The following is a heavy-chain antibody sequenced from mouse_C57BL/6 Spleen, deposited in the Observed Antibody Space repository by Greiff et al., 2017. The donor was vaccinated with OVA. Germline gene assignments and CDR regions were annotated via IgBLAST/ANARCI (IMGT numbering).Heavy chain of an antibody. CDR2: IHPNSGST. J-gene: IGHJ4*01. Sequence: QVQLQQPGAELVKPGASVKLSCKASGYTFTSYWMHWVKQRPGQGLEWIGMIHPNSGSTNYNEKFKSKATLTVDKSSSTAYMQLSSLTSEDSAVYYCASRGYDGRVYAMDYWGQGTSVTVSS. CDR3: ASRGYDGRVYAMDY. V-gene: IGHV1-64*01. D-gene: IGHD2-2*01. CDR1: GYTFTSYW.